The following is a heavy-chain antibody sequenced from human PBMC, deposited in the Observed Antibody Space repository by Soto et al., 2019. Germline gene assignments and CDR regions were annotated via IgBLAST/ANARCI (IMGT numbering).Heavy chain of an antibody. CDR3: ARIPGYGSDY. J-gene: IGHJ4*02. V-gene: IGHV1-2*02. Sequence: ASVKVSCKASGYTFTGYYMHWLRQSPGQGLEWMGWINPNSGGTNYAQKFQGRVTMTRDTSISTAYMELSRLRSDDTAVYYCARIPGYGSDYWGQGTLVTVSS. D-gene: IGHD6-13*01. CDR1: GYTFTGYY. CDR2: INPNSGGT.